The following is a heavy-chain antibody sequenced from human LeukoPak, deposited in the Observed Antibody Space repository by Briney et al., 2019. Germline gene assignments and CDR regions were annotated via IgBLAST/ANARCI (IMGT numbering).Heavy chain of an antibody. J-gene: IGHJ4*02. Sequence: GGSLRLSCAASGFTFDDYAMHWVRQAPGKGLEWVSGISWNSGSIGYADSVKGRFTISRDNSKNTLYLQMNSLRAEDTAVYYCAKDLAARPFDYWGQGTLVTVSS. V-gene: IGHV3-9*01. D-gene: IGHD6-13*01. CDR1: GFTFDDYA. CDR2: ISWNSGSI. CDR3: AKDLAARPFDY.